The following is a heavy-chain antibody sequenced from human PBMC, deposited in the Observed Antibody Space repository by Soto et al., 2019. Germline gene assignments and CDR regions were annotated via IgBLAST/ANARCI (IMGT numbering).Heavy chain of an antibody. CDR1: GFTVSSNY. CDR3: ARRTDGYYYYYGMDV. Sequence: EVQLVESGGGLVQPGGSLRLSCAASGFTVSSNYMSWVRQAPEKGLEWVSVIYSGGSTYYADSVKGRFTISRDNSKNTLYLQMNSLRAEDTAVYYCARRTDGYYYYYGMDVWGQGTTVTVSS. CDR2: IYSGGST. J-gene: IGHJ6*02. V-gene: IGHV3-66*01.